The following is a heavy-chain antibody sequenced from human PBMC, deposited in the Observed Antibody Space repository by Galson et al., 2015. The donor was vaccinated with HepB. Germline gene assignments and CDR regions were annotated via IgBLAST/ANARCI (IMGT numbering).Heavy chain of an antibody. J-gene: IGHJ4*02. CDR2: IHYSGST. Sequence: LRLSCAASGFTFSSYSMNWVRQAPGKGLEWIGYIHYSGSTYYNPSLKSRVTMSVDTSQNQFSLRLSSVTAADTAVYYCATITMGVVVINPWGQGTLVTVSS. V-gene: IGHV4-59*06. CDR1: GFTFSSYS. D-gene: IGHD3-22*01. CDR3: ATITMGVVVINP.